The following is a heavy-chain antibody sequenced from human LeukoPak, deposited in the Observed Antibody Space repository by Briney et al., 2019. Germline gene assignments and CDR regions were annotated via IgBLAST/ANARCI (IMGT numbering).Heavy chain of an antibody. CDR2: ISGSRTST. CDR3: AKSITMIVVVIGD. V-gene: IGHV3-23*01. D-gene: IGHD3-22*01. J-gene: IGHJ4*02. CDR1: GFTFNTYA. Sequence: GGSLRLSCAASGFTFNTYAMTWVRQAPGKGLEWVSVISGSRTSTYYADSVKGRFTISRDNSKNTLYLQMNSLRAEDTAVYYCAKSITMIVVVIGDWGQGTLVTVSS.